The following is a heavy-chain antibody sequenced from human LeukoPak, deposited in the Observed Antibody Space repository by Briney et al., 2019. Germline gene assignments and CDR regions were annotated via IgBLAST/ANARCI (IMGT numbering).Heavy chain of an antibody. CDR1: GGSISSGSYY. CDR3: ARQDDTAMVTRWYFDL. CDR2: IYASGST. J-gene: IGHJ2*01. V-gene: IGHV4-61*02. D-gene: IGHD5-18*01. Sequence: PSETLSLTCTVSGGSISSGSYYWSWIRQPAGKGLEWIGRIYASGSTNYNPSLKSRVTISVDTSKNQFSLKLSSVTAADTAVYYCARQDDTAMVTRWYFDLWGRGTLVTVSS.